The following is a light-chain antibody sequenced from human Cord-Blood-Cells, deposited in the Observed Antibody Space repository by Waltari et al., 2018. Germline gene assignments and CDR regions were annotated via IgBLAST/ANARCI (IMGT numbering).Light chain of an antibody. V-gene: IGKV1-39*01. J-gene: IGKJ2*01. CDR2: AAS. CDR3: QQSYSTPYT. CDR1: QSISSY. Sequence: DIQMTQSPSSLSASVGDRVIITCLASQSISSYFNWYQQKPGKAPKLLIYAASSLQSWVPSRFSGSGSGTDFTLTISSLQPEDFATYYCQQSYSTPYTFGQGTKLEIK.